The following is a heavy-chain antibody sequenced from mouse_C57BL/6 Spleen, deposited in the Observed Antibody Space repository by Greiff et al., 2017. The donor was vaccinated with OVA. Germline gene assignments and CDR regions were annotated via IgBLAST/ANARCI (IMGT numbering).Heavy chain of an antibody. CDR3: ARKECRRAWFAY. CDR1: GFTFSDYG. V-gene: IGHV5-17*01. D-gene: IGHD6-1*01. Sequence: EVKVVESGGGLVKPGGSLKLSCAASGFTFSDYGMHWVRQAPEKGLEWVAYISSGSSTIYYADTVKGRFTISRDNAKNTLFLQMTSLRSEDTAMYYCARKECRRAWFAYWGQGTLVTVSA. CDR2: ISSGSSTI. J-gene: IGHJ3*01.